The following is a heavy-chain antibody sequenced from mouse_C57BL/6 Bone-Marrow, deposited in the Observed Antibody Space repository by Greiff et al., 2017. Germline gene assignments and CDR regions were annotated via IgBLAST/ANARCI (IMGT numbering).Heavy chain of an antibody. J-gene: IGHJ2*01. D-gene: IGHD1-1*02. CDR3: ARLWYLDD. V-gene: IGHV1-81*01. CDR1: GYTFTSYG. CDR2: IYPRSGNT. Sequence: VKLMESGAELARPGASVKLSCKASGYTFTSYGISWVKQRTGQGLEWIGEIYPRSGNTYYNEKFKGKATLTADKSSSTAYMELRSLTSEDSAVYFCARLWYLDDWGQGTTLTVSS.